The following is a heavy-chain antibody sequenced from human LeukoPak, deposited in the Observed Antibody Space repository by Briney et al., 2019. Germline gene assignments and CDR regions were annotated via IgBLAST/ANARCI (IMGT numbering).Heavy chain of an antibody. CDR1: GFTFSSYW. CDR3: ARARVVVPAAIPEGCDP. J-gene: IGHJ5*02. CDR2: IKQDGSEK. D-gene: IGHD2-2*02. V-gene: IGHV3-7*01. Sequence: PGGSLRLSCAASGFTFSSYWMSWVRQAPGKGLEWVANIKQDGSEKYYVDSVKGRFTISRDNAKNSLYLQMNSLRAEDTAVYYCARARVVVPAAIPEGCDPWGQGTLVTVSS.